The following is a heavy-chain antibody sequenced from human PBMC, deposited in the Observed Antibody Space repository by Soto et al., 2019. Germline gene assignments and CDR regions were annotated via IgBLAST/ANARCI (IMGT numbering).Heavy chain of an antibody. CDR1: GYTFTSYG. Sequence: ASVKVSCKASGYTFTSYGISWVRQAPGQGLEWMGWISAYNGNTNYAQKLQGRVTMTTDTSTSTAYMELRSLRSGDTAVYYCARVKTSGYHNWFDPWGQGTLVTVSS. V-gene: IGHV1-18*01. J-gene: IGHJ5*02. CDR2: ISAYNGNT. D-gene: IGHD3-22*01. CDR3: ARVKTSGYHNWFDP.